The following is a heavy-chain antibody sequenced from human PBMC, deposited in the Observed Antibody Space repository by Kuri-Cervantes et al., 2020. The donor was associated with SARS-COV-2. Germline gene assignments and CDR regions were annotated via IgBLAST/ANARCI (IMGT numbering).Heavy chain of an antibody. J-gene: IGHJ4*02. CDR1: GFTFSSYA. D-gene: IGHD2-15*01. CDR3: ASLIVVVVAATSPPLP. CDR2: ISGSGGST. V-gene: IGHV3-23*01. Sequence: GESLKISCAASGFTFSSYAMSWVRQAPGKGLEWVSAISGSGGSTYYADSVKGRFTISRHNSRNTLYLQMNSLRAEDTAVYYCASLIVVVVAATSPPLPWGQGTLVTVSS.